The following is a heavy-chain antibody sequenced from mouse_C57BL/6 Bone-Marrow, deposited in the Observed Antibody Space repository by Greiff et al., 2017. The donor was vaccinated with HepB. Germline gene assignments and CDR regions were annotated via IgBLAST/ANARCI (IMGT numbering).Heavy chain of an antibody. CDR1: GFNIKNPY. D-gene: IGHD2-5*01. CDR3: ARRNSNYVGRAMDY. Sequence: VQLQQSVAELVRPGASVKLSCTASGFNIKNPYMHWVKQRPEQGLEWIGRIDPANGNTKYAPKFQGKATITADTSSNTAYLQLSSLTSEDTAIYYCARRNSNYVGRAMDYWGQGTSVTVSS. V-gene: IGHV14-3*01. J-gene: IGHJ4*01. CDR2: IDPANGNT.